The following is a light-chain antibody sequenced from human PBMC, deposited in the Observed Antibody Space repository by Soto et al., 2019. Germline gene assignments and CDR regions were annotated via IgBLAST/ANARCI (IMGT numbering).Light chain of an antibody. CDR3: QSADSSGIYQV. J-gene: IGLJ1*01. CDR2: KDS. V-gene: IGLV3-25*02. Sequence: SYELTQPPSVSVFPGQTARITCSGEALPKQYAYWYQQKPGQAPVLGIYKDSERPSGIPERFSGSSSGTTVTLTISGVQAEDEADYYCQSADSSGIYQVFGTGTKLTVL. CDR1: ALPKQY.